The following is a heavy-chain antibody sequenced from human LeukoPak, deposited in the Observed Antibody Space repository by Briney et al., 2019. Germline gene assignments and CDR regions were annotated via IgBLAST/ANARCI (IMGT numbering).Heavy chain of an antibody. CDR3: VKVLPVLHY. Sequence: SGGSLRLSCAASGFTFNSFAMHWVRQAPGKGLEHLAFIQSDGSDEYYADSVKGRFTISRDNSKNTLYLQMSGLRGDDTAIYYCVKVLPVLHYWGQGTLVTVSS. J-gene: IGHJ4*02. V-gene: IGHV3-30*02. CDR2: IQSDGSDE. D-gene: IGHD3-16*01. CDR1: GFTFNSFA.